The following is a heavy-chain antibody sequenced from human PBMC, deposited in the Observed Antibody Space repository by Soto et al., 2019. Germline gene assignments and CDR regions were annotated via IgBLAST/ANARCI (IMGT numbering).Heavy chain of an antibody. CDR2: ISYDGSNK. CDR1: GFTFSSYA. V-gene: IGHV3-30-3*01. J-gene: IGHJ4*02. Sequence: GGSLRLSCAASGFTFSSYAMHWVRQAPGKGLEWVAVISYDGSNKYYADSVKGRFTISRDNSKNTLYLQMNSLRAEDTAVYYCARDFYSELGYYDSSGSIFWGQGTLVTVSS. D-gene: IGHD3-22*01. CDR3: ARDFYSELGYYDSSGSIF.